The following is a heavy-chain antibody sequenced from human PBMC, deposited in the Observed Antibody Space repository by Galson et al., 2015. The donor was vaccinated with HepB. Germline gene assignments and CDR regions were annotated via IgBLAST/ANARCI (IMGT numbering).Heavy chain of an antibody. D-gene: IGHD3/OR15-3a*01. CDR1: GFTFSSYW. Sequence: SLRLSCAASGFTFSSYWMSWVRQAPGKGLEWVANIKQDGSEKYYVDSVKGRFTISRDNAKNSLYLQMNSLRAEDTAVYYCARRGRDWISGDLDYWGQGTLVTVSS. CDR2: IKQDGSEK. CDR3: ARRGRDWISGDLDY. J-gene: IGHJ4*02. V-gene: IGHV3-7*03.